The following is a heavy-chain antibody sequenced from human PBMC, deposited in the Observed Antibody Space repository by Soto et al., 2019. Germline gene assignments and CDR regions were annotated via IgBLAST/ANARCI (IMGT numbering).Heavy chain of an antibody. CDR1: GFDFSGSE. CDR2: ITGSGGAM. V-gene: IGHV3-48*03. J-gene: IGHJ4*02. CDR3: AKVAPFILGSPF. Sequence: EVKLVESGGGLVQPGGSLRLSCTASGFDFSGSEMNWFRQAPGKGLEWVAYITGSGGAMFHADSVKGRFSISRDNAKNSLFLEMNKPTVDDAGVYYCAKVAPFILGSPFWGQGTLVTVSS. D-gene: IGHD2-21*01.